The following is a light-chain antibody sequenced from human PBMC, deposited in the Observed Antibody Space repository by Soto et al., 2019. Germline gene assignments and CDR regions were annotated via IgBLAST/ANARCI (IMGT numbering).Light chain of an antibody. CDR1: SSDVGGYNY. V-gene: IGLV2-14*01. CDR3: SSYSISTAYL. CDR2: EVS. Sequence: LTQPASVSGSPGQSITISCTGTSSDVGGYNYVSWYQLHPGKAPKLMVFEVSNRPSGVSYRFSGSKSGNTASLTISGLQAEDEADYFCSSYSISTAYLFGTGTKVTVL. J-gene: IGLJ1*01.